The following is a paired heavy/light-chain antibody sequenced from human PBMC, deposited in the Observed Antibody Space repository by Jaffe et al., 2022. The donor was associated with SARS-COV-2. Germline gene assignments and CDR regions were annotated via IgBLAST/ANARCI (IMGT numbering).Heavy chain of an antibody. CDR1: GYTFTAYW. D-gene: IGHD1-26*01. V-gene: IGHV5-51*01. Sequence: EVQLVQSGAEVKEPGESLRISCQTSGYTFTAYWIAWVRQMPGRGLEWIGIIYPNDFDTRYSPSFQGQVTISADKSISTAYLQWSSLKASDTAIYYCARRPFYSNSWEYALDVWGQGTTVTVSS. CDR2: IYPNDFDT. CDR3: ARRPFYSNSWEYALDV. J-gene: IGHJ6*02.
Light chain of an antibody. Sequence: DIQVTQSPSSLSASVGDRVTITCRASQSIYTWLAWYQQKPGKAPKLLIYKASTLQTRVPSRFSGSGSGTEFTLTISSLQPDDFATYYCQQYNSYSGTFGQGTKVEFK. CDR1: QSIYTW. V-gene: IGKV1-5*03. J-gene: IGKJ1*01. CDR2: KAS. CDR3: QQYNSYSGT.